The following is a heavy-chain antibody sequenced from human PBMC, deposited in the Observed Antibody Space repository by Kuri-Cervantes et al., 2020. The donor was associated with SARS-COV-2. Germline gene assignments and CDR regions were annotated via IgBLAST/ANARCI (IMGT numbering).Heavy chain of an antibody. J-gene: IGHJ4*02. CDR2: IYTSGST. Sequence: GSLRLSCTVSGGSISSYYWSWIRQPAGKGLEWIGRIYTSGSTNYNPSLKSRVTMSVDTSKNQFSLKLSSVTAADTAVYYCAREYYDILTGHQLFDYWGQGTLVTDSS. CDR3: AREYYDILTGHQLFDY. D-gene: IGHD3-9*01. V-gene: IGHV4-4*07. CDR1: GGSISSYY.